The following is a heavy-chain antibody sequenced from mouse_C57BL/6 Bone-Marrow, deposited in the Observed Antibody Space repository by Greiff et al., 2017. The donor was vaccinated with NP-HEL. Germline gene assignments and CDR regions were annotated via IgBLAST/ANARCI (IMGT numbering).Heavy chain of an antibody. Sequence: QVQLQQSGAELVKPGASVKLSCKASGYTFTSYWMQWVKQRPGQGLEWIGEIDPSDSYTNYNQKFKGKATLTVDTSSSTAYMQLSSLTSEDSAVYYCARFYYGLDYWGQGTTLTVSS. CDR1: GYTFTSYW. V-gene: IGHV1-50*01. D-gene: IGHD1-1*01. CDR2: IDPSDSYT. CDR3: ARFYYGLDY. J-gene: IGHJ2*01.